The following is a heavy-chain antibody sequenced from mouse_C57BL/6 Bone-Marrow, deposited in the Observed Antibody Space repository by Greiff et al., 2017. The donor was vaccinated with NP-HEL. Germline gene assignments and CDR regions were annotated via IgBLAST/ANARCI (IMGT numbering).Heavy chain of an antibody. V-gene: IGHV2-2*01. CDR3: ASYYGSSPLYAMDY. CDR2: IWRGGST. CDR1: GFSLTSYG. J-gene: IGHJ4*01. D-gene: IGHD1-1*01. Sequence: VQLQQSGPGLVQPSPSLSITCTVSGFSLTSYGVHWVRQTPGKGLEWLGVIWRGGSTDYNAAFISRLSISKDNSKSQVFFKMNSLQADDTAIYYCASYYGSSPLYAMDYWGQGTSVTVSS.